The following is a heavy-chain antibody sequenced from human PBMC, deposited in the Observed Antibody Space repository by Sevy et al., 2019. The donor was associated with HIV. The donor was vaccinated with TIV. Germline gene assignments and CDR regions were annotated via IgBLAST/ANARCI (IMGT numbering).Heavy chain of an antibody. J-gene: IGHJ2*01. CDR1: GITVSSNY. V-gene: IGHV3-66*01. D-gene: IGHD3-22*01. CDR3: ARAVEDYSDSSGWDWYFDL. CDR2: IFASSNT. Sequence: GGSLRLSCAVSGITVSSNYMGWVRQAPGKGLQWVSGIFASSNTHFADSVKGRFSISRDNSKNTLSLQMNSLSAEDTVVYYCARAVEDYSDSSGWDWYFDLWGRGTLSPSPQ.